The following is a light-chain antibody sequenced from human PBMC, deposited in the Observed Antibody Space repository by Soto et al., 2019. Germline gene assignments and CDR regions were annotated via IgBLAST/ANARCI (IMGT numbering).Light chain of an antibody. V-gene: IGKV1-5*01. CDR3: QHYNSYSET. CDR1: QSIDNG. J-gene: IGKJ1*01. Sequence: DIQMTQSPSTLSASVGDRVTITCRASQSIDNGLAWYRQKPGKAPQLLIYDSSSLESGVPSRFSGSGSETEFTLTISSLQPDDFATYYFQHYNSYSETFGQGTQVEIK. CDR2: DSS.